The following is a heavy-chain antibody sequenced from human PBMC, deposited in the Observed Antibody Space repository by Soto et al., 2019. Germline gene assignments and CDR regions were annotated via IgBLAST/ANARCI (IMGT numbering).Heavy chain of an antibody. J-gene: IGHJ4*02. Sequence: QVQLQQWGAGLLKPSETLSLTCAVYGGSFSGYYWRWIRQPPGKGLEWIGEINHSGSTNYNPSLKSRVTIAVDPSKNQFSLRQSSVSAADTAVYYCSRGVATVVTSNFDYWGQGTLVTVST. CDR1: GGSFSGYY. CDR2: INHSGST. D-gene: IGHD5-12*01. CDR3: SRGVATVVTSNFDY. V-gene: IGHV4-34*01.